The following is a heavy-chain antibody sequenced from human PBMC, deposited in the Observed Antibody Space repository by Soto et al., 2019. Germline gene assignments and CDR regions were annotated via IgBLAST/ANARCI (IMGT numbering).Heavy chain of an antibody. J-gene: IGHJ6*03. V-gene: IGHV4-34*01. CDR2: INHSGST. CDR3: ARGLSCSSTSCYVSYYYYYMDV. CDR1: GGSFSGYY. D-gene: IGHD2-2*01. Sequence: QVQLQQWGAGLLKPSETLSLTCAVYGGSFSGYYWSWIRQPPGKGLEWIGEINHSGSTNYNPSLKSRVTISVDTSKNQFSLKLSSVTAAATAVYYCARGLSCSSTSCYVSYYYYYMDVWGKGTTGTVSS.